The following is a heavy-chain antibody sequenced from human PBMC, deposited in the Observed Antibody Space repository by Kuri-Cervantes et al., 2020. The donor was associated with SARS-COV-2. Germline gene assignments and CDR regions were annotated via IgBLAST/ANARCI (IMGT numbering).Heavy chain of an antibody. V-gene: IGHV4-39*03. J-gene: IGHJ4*02. CDR3: IAYPHGWVTGGGF. CDR2: IHSGGNT. D-gene: IGHD6-19*01. CDR1: GDSISSSDNYF. Sequence: SETLSLTCTVSGDSISSSDNYFWGWIRQPPGKGLEWIATIHSGGNTYYNVSLRSRLTMSVDTSKNQFSLRLTSVTAADMAVYYCIAYPHGWVTGGGFWGQGTLVTVSS.